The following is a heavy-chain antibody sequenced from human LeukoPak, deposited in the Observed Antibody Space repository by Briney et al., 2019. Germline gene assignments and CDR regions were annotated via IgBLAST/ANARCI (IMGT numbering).Heavy chain of an antibody. CDR1: GDSISSNGYY. V-gene: IGHV4-39*01. CDR3: AKLQMTTIAMI. D-gene: IGHD3-16*01. CDR2: ISYSGST. J-gene: IGHJ4*02. Sequence: SETLSLTCAVSGDSISSNGYYWGWIRQPPGKGLEWIGSISYSGSTYYNPSLKNRVTISLDTSRNHFSLRQSPVTAADTAIYYCAKLQMTTIAMIWGQGTLVIVSS.